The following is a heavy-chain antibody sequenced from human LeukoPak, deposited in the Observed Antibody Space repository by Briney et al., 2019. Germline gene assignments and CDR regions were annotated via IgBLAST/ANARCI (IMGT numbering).Heavy chain of an antibody. D-gene: IGHD5-12*01. J-gene: IGHJ4*02. V-gene: IGHV4-39*01. CDR3: ARLAIVATIFEY. Sequence: SETLSLTCTVSGGSISSSSYYWGWIRQPPGKGLEWIGSIYYSGSTYYNPSLKSRVTISVDTSKNKLSLKPSSLTAADTAVYYCARLAIVATIFEYWGQGTLVSVSS. CDR2: IYYSGST. CDR1: GGSISSSSYY.